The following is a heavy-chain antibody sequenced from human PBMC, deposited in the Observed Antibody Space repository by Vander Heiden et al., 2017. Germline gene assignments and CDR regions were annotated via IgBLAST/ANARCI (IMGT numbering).Heavy chain of an antibody. CDR3: AKGQSYYDSSGYSDY. Sequence: EVQLLESGGGLVQPGGSLRLSCAASGFTFSSYAMSWVRQAPGKGEGWSSAIGGSGGSTYYADSVKGRFTIYRENSKNTLYLQMNSLRAEDTAVYYCAKGQSYYDSSGYSDYWGQGTLVTVSS. J-gene: IGHJ4*02. CDR1: GFTFSSYA. D-gene: IGHD3-22*01. CDR2: IGGSGGST. V-gene: IGHV3-23*01.